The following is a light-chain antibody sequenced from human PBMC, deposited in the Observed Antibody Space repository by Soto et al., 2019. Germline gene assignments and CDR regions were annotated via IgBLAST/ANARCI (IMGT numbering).Light chain of an antibody. V-gene: IGKV3-20*01. CDR3: QQYGDSPLT. Sequence: EIVLTQSPGTLSLSPGERGNLSCRASQSVSSSYLAWYQQKPGQAPRLLIYGASRRATGIPDRFSGSGSGTDFTLTISRLEPEDFAVYYCQQYGDSPLTFGGGTKVEIK. CDR2: GAS. J-gene: IGKJ4*01. CDR1: QSVSSSY.